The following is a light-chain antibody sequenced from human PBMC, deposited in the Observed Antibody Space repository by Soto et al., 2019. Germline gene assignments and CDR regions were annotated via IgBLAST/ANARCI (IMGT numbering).Light chain of an antibody. V-gene: IGKV3-15*01. CDR3: LQSDGWPKT. CDR1: QSVSNK. J-gene: IGKJ1*01. CDR2: GAS. Sequence: ERVMTQSPATLSVSPGERATLSCRASQSVSNKLAWYQFKPGQAPRLLLYGASTRATGVPTRFGGSGSGTAFTLTIGSRQSEDFAVYYCLQSDGWPKTFGQGTEVEIK.